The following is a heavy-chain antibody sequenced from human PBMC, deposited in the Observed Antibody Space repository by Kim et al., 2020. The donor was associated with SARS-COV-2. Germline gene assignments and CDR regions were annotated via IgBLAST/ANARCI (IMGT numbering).Heavy chain of an antibody. CDR3: VRDLSQYNDKYYPYGHYKGMDV. CDR1: GFSISSGYY. J-gene: IGHJ6*02. D-gene: IGHD1-20*01. V-gene: IGHV4-38-2*02. CDR2: VHRSGKT. Sequence: SETLSLTCSVSGFSISSGYYWGWIRLPPGKGLEWVGSVHRSGKTYYKPSLKRRVTISVDTSKNQVSLRLNSVTAADTAVYFCVRDLSQYNDKYYPYGHYKGMDVWGRGTAVVVSS.